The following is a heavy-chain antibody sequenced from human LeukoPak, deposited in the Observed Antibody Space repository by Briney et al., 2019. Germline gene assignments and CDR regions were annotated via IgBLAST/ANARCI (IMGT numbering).Heavy chain of an antibody. J-gene: IGHJ4*02. CDR2: ISYGGSNK. V-gene: IGHV3-30-3*01. Sequence: PGGSLRLSCAASGFTFSSYAMHWVRQAPGKGLEWVAVISYGGSNKYYADSVKGRFTISRDNSKNTLYLQMNSLRAEDTAVYYCARDPVPGELYSSSWYPLDYWGQGTLVTVSS. D-gene: IGHD6-13*01. CDR1: GFTFSSYA. CDR3: ARDPVPGELYSSSWYPLDY.